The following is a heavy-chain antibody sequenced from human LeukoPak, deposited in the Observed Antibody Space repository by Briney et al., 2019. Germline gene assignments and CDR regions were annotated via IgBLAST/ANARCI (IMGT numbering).Heavy chain of an antibody. Sequence: PEGSLRLSCAASGFTFSTYGMHWVRQAPGKGLEWVAVISYDGSNKYYADSVKGRFTISRDNSKNTLYLQMNSLRAEDTAVYYCAKDQVGDLDYWGQGTLVTVSS. CDR3: AKDQVGDLDY. CDR1: GFTFSTYG. V-gene: IGHV3-30*18. CDR2: ISYDGSNK. D-gene: IGHD3-16*01. J-gene: IGHJ4*02.